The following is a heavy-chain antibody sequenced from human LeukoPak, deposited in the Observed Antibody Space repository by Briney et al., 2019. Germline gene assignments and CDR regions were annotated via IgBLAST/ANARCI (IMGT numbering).Heavy chain of an antibody. V-gene: IGHV1-69*05. Sequence: GASVKVSCKASGGTFSSYAISWVRQAPGQGLEWMGRIIPSFGTANYAQKFQGRVTITTDESTSTAYMELSSLRSEDTAVYYCARDHYAILTGPNWFDPWGQGTLVTVSS. D-gene: IGHD3-9*01. CDR1: GGTFSSYA. J-gene: IGHJ5*02. CDR2: IIPSFGTA. CDR3: ARDHYAILTGPNWFDP.